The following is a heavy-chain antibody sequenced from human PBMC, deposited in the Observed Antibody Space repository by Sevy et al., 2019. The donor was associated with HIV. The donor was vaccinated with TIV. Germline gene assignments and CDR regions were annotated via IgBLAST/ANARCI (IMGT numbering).Heavy chain of an antibody. J-gene: IGHJ4*02. D-gene: IGHD3-10*01. CDR3: TRHRDDGSGINYKEGFDA. CDR1: GFIFSGSA. Sequence: GGSLRLSCAASGFIFSGSAMHWVRQASGKGLEWIGHVRTKPNGYATASAASVEGRFTISRDDLKNTAYLHMNSLKTEDTAIYYCTRHRDDGSGINYKEGFDAWGQGTLVTVSS. CDR2: VRTKPNGYAT. V-gene: IGHV3-73*01.